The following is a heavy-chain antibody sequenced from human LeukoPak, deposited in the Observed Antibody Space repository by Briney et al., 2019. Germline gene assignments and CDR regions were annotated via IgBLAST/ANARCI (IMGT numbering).Heavy chain of an antibody. V-gene: IGHV3-23*01. CDR2: ITTIGGST. CDR3: AKDERGEYYDILTGYYPQTFDY. CDR1: GFTVGSYA. D-gene: IGHD3-9*01. Sequence: GGSLRLSCAASGFTVGSYAMSWVRQAPGKGLEWVSAITTIGGSTYYADSVRGRFTISRDIAKNTLYLQMSSLRVEDTAVYYCAKDERGEYYDILTGYYPQTFDYWGQGTLVTVSS. J-gene: IGHJ4*02.